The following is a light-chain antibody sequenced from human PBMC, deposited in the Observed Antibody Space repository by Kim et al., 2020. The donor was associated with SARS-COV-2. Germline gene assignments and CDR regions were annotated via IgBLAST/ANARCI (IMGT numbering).Light chain of an antibody. CDR1: QSVSSN. J-gene: IGKJ1*01. Sequence: EIVMTQSPGTLPVSPGERATLSCRASQSVSSNLAWYHQKPGQAPRLLIYGASTRATGIPARFSGSGSGTEFTLTISSLQSEDFAVYYCQQYNNWPRTFGQGTKVDIK. CDR2: GAS. V-gene: IGKV3-15*01. CDR3: QQYNNWPRT.